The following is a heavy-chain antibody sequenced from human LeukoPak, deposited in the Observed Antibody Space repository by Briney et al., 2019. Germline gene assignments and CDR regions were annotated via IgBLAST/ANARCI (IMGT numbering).Heavy chain of an antibody. D-gene: IGHD6-19*01. CDR3: ARVGYSSGWRAPDFDY. CDR1: GFTFSNYK. V-gene: IGHV3-21*01. Sequence: GGSLRLSCAASGFTFSNYKMNWVRQAPGKGLEWVSSISSTSTYINYADSVKGRFTISRDNAKKSLYLQMNSLRAEDTAFYYCARVGYSSGWRAPDFDYWGQGTLVTVSS. CDR2: ISSTSTYI. J-gene: IGHJ4*02.